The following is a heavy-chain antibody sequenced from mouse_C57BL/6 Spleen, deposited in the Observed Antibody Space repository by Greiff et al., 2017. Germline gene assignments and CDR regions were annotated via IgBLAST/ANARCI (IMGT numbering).Heavy chain of an antibody. CDR1: GFSFNTYA. CDR2: IRSKSNNYAT. Sequence: EVKLMESGGGLVQPKGSLKLSCAASGFSFNTYAMNWVRQAPGKGLEWVARIRSKSNNYATYYADSVKDRFTISIDDSESMLYLQMNNLKTEDTAMYYCVRLDSNYDAMDYWGQGTSVTVSS. D-gene: IGHD2-5*01. V-gene: IGHV10-1*01. J-gene: IGHJ4*01. CDR3: VRLDSNYDAMDY.